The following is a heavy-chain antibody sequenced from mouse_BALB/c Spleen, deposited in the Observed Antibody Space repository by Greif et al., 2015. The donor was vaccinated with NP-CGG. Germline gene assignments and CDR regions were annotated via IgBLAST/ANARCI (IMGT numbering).Heavy chain of an antibody. J-gene: IGHJ3*01. CDR1: GYTFTGYW. V-gene: IGHV1S81*02. CDR3: ARGYYDYDWFAY. Sequence: QVQLQQSGAELVKPGASVKLSCKASGYTFTGYWMHWVKQRPGQGLEWIGEINPSNGRTNYNEKFKSKATLTVDKSSSTAYMQLSSLTSEDSAVYYCARGYYDYDWFAYWGQGTLVTVSA. D-gene: IGHD2-4*01. CDR2: INPSNGRT.